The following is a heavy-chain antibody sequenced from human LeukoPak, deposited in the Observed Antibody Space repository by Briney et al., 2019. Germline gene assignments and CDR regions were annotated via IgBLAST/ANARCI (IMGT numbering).Heavy chain of an antibody. CDR2: MNPNSGNT. J-gene: IGHJ2*01. V-gene: IGHV1-8*01. Sequence: GASVKVSCKASGYTFTSYDINWVRQATGQGLEWMGWMNPNSGNTGYAQKFQGRVTMTRNTSISTAYMELSSLRSEDTAVYYCARGSNRYYDFWSGTPPGDFDLWGRGTLVTVSS. D-gene: IGHD3-3*01. CDR1: GYTFTSYD. CDR3: ARGSNRYYDFWSGTPPGDFDL.